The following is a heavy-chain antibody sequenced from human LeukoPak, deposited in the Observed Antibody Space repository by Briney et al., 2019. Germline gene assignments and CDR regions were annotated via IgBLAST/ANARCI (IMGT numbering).Heavy chain of an antibody. V-gene: IGHV4-4*02. Sequence: SETLSLTCAVSGGSTSNSNWWTWVRQPPGKGLEWIGEIYHSGSTNFNPSLKSRVAMSVDKSKNHFSLKLSSVTAADTAVYYCVASGDYFFNYWGQGTLVTVSS. CDR3: VASGDYFFNY. CDR2: IYHSGST. CDR1: GGSTSNSNW. J-gene: IGHJ4*02. D-gene: IGHD4-17*01.